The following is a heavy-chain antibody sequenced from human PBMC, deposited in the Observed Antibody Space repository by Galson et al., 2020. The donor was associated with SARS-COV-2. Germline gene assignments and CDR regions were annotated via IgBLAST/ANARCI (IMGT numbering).Heavy chain of an antibody. D-gene: IGHD3-22*01. CDR2: ISYDGSNK. V-gene: IGHV3-30-3*01. J-gene: IGHJ4*02. CDR3: ASERYYYDSSGYGCFDY. Sequence: LSLTCAASGFTFSSYAMHWVRQAPGKGLEWVAVISYDGSNKYYADSVKGRFTISRDNSKNTLYLQMNSLRAEDTAVYYCASERYYYDSSGYGCFDYWGQGTLVTVSS. CDR1: GFTFSSYA.